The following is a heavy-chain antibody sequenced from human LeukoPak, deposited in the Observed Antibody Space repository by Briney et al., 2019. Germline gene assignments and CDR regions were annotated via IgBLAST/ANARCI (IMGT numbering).Heavy chain of an antibody. D-gene: IGHD3-22*01. CDR1: GGSISSGGYY. CDR2: IYYSGST. CDR3: AREVADYDSSGYYSSGDWFDP. Sequence: PSETLCLTCTVSGGSISSGGYYWSWIRQHPGKGLEWIGYIYYSGSTYYNPSLKSRVTISVDTSKNQFSLKLSSVTAADTAVYYCAREVADYDSSGYYSSGDWFDPWGQGTLVTVSS. J-gene: IGHJ5*02. V-gene: IGHV4-31*03.